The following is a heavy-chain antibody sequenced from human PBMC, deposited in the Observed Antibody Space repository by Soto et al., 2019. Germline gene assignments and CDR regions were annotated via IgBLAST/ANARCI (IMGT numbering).Heavy chain of an antibody. Sequence: GASVKVSCKASGYTFTSYYIHWVRQAPGQGLEWMGIINPGGGITSYAQKFRGRVTMTRDTSTSTVYMELSSLRSEDTAVYYCARAPVLRFLEYFDPWGQGTLVTVSS. CDR2: INPGGGIT. CDR1: GYTFTSYY. D-gene: IGHD3-3*01. CDR3: ARAPVLRFLEYFDP. J-gene: IGHJ5*02. V-gene: IGHV1-46*01.